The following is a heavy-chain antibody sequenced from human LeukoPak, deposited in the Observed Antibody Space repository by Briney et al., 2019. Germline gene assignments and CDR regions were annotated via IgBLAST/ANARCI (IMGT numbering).Heavy chain of an antibody. CDR1: GFTFSSYW. D-gene: IGHD3-22*01. J-gene: IGHJ4*02. CDR3: AKPPARYYYDSSGELPDY. Sequence: PGGSLRLSCAASGFTFSSYWMHWVRQAPGKGLEWVSAISGSGGSTYYADSVKGRFTISRDNSKNTLYLQMNSLRAEDTAVYYCAKPPARYYYDSSGELPDYWGQGTLVTVSS. V-gene: IGHV3-23*01. CDR2: ISGSGGST.